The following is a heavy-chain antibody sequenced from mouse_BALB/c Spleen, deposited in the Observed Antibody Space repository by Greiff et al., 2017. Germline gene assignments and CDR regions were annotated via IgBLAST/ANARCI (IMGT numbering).Heavy chain of an antibody. Sequence: DVQLQESGPGLVKPSQSLSLTCTVTGYSITSDYAWNWIRQFPGNKLEWMGYISYSGSTSYNPSLKSRISITRDTSKNQFFLQLNSVTTEDTATYYCARGGYGGDFDYWGQGTTLTVSS. V-gene: IGHV3-2*02. D-gene: IGHD2-10*02. J-gene: IGHJ2*01. CDR3: ARGGYGGDFDY. CDR1: GYSITSDYA. CDR2: ISYSGST.